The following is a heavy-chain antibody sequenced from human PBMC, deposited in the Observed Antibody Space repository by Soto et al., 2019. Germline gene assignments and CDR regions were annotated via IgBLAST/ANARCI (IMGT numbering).Heavy chain of an antibody. CDR3: ARSGIAARPKPYYYYGMAV. J-gene: IGHJ6*04. V-gene: IGHV5-51*01. CDR1: GYSFTSYW. D-gene: IGHD6-6*01. CDR2: IYPGDSDT. Sequence: GESLKISCKGSGYSFTSYWIGWVRQMPGKGLEWMGIIYPGDSDTRYSPSFQGQVTISADKSISTAYLQWSSLKASDTAMYYCARSGIAARPKPYYYYGMAVRGKGTTVTVSS.